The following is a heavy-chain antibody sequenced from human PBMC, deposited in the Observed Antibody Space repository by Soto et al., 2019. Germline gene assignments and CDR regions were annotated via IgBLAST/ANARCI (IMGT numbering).Heavy chain of an antibody. CDR2: INHSGTT. D-gene: IGHD3-9*01. J-gene: IGHJ4*02. Sequence: QVQLRQWGAGLWKPSETLSLTGAVFGGSFSDYYWTWLRQPPGKALECIGEINHSGTTSYNPSLKSRLTISVDTSNNQFSLKLSSVTAADTAVYYCARKPIYHFFASYYSVDYWGQGTLVTVSS. V-gene: IGHV4-34*01. CDR1: GGSFSDYY. CDR3: ARKPIYHFFASYYSVDY.